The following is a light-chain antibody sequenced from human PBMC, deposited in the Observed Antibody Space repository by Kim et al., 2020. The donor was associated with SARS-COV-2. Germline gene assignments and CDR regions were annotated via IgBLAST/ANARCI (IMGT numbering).Light chain of an antibody. CDR1: RSTIGSNT. V-gene: IGLV1-44*01. J-gene: IGLJ2*01. CDR2: SNN. Sequence: TGTISWSGTRSTIGSNTLTWSQQLPGTAPQLRIYSNNQRPSGVPDRFSGSKSGTSASLAISGLQSEDEADYYCAAWDDSLNGRGVFGGGTQLTVL. CDR3: AAWDDSLNGRGV.